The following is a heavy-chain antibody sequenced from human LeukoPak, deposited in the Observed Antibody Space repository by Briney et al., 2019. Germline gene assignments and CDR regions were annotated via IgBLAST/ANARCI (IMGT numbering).Heavy chain of an antibody. CDR2: IYYSGST. D-gene: IGHD2-2*01. CDR3: ARGLRSTSCYGG. V-gene: IGHV4-39*07. Sequence: SETLSLTCTVSGGSISSSSYYWGWIRQPPGKGLEWIGSIYYSGSTNYNPSLKSRVTISVDTSKNQFSLKLSSVTAADTAVYYCARGLRSTSCYGGWGQGTLVTVSS. CDR1: GGSISSSSYY. J-gene: IGHJ4*02.